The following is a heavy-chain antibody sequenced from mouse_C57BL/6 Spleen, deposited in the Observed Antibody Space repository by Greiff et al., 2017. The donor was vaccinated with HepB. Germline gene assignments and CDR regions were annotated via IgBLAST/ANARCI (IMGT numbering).Heavy chain of an antibody. V-gene: IGHV1-81*01. CDR1: GYTFTSYG. Sequence: VKLMESGAELARPGASVKLSCKASGYTFTSYGISWVKQRTGQGLEWIGEIYPRSGNTYYNEKFKGKATLTADKSSSTAYMELRSLTSEDSAVYFCARTDEYDEYCDVWGTGTTVTVSS. D-gene: IGHD2-4*01. CDR2: IYPRSGNT. CDR3: ARTDEYDEYCDV. J-gene: IGHJ1*03.